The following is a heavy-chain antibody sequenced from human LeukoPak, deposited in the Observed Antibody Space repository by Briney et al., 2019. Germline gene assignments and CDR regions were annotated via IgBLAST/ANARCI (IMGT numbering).Heavy chain of an antibody. CDR3: ARDIVVVPAAKGSYYMDV. V-gene: IGHV4-59*12. J-gene: IGHJ6*03. Sequence: PSETLSLTCSVSSGSITSYYWSWLRQPPGKGLEWIGYIYYSGSTNYNPSVKSRVTMSVDTSKNQFSLKLSSVTAADTAVYYCARDIVVVPAAKGSYYMDVWGKGTTVTISS. D-gene: IGHD2-2*01. CDR2: IYYSGST. CDR1: SGSITSYY.